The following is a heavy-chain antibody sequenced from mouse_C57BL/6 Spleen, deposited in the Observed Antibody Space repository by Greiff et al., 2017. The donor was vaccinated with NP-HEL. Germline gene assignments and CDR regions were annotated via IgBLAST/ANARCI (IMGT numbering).Heavy chain of an antibody. CDR1: GYTFTSYW. CDR2: IYPSASTT. V-gene: IGHV1-59*01. CDR3: ESYGNSDY. J-gene: IGHJ2*01. D-gene: IGHD2-1*01. Sequence: VKLQQSGAELVRPGTSVKLSCKASGYTFTSYWMHWVKQRPGQGLEWIGVIYPSASTTNYNQKFKGKATLTVDTSSSTTYMQLSSLTAEDSAVYYCESYGNSDYWGQGTTLTVSS.